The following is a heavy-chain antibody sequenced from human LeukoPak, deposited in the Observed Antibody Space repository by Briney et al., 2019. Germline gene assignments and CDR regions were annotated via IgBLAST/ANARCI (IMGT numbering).Heavy chain of an antibody. CDR2: IYYSGST. J-gene: IGHJ5*02. V-gene: IGHV4-59*08. CDR1: GXSISSYY. D-gene: IGHD4-17*01. Sequence: SETLSLTCTVSGXSISSYYWNWIRQPPGQGLEWIGYIYYSGSTNYNSSLKSRVTISLDTSKSQFSLRLSSVTAADTAVYYCARGYYGYFGPWGQGTLVTVSS. CDR3: ARGYYGYFGP.